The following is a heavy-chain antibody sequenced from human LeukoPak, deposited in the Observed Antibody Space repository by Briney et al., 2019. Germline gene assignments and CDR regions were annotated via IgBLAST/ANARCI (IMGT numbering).Heavy chain of an antibody. CDR1: GFTFSSYA. J-gene: IGHJ6*02. Sequence: GGSLRLSCAASGFTFSSYAMSWLRQAPGKGLAWVSAIIGSGGSTYYADSAKGLFTISSDNSKNTLCLQMNSLRAEDTAVYYCPKADAVFPPRSVSIAARRYYYYYGMDVWGQGTTVTVSS. CDR2: IIGSGGST. V-gene: IGHV3-23*01. CDR3: PKADAVFPPRSVSIAARRYYYYYGMDV. D-gene: IGHD6-6*01.